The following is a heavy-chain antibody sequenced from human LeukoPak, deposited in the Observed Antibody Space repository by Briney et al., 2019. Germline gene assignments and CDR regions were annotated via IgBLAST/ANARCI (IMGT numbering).Heavy chain of an antibody. Sequence: GASVKVSCKASGYTFTGYYMHWVRQAPGQGLEWMGWINPNSGGTNYAQKFQGRVTMTRDTSISTAYMELSRLRSDDTAVYYCARDSAYCSSTSCYPKTNWYFDLWGQGTLVTVSS. V-gene: IGHV1-2*02. CDR1: GYTFTGYY. CDR2: INPNSGGT. J-gene: IGHJ2*01. CDR3: ARDSAYCSSTSCYPKTNWYFDL. D-gene: IGHD2-2*01.